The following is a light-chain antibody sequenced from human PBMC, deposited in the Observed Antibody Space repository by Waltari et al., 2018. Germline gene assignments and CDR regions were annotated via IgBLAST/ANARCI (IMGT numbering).Light chain of an antibody. J-gene: IGKJ2*01. CDR2: AAS. Sequence: DILMTQSPSSLSASVGDRVTITCRASQSISSSLNWYQQKPGKAPKLLIYAASTLQSGVPSRFSGSGSGTDFTLTISRLQPEDSATYYCQQGYSTPQYTFGQGTKLEIK. V-gene: IGKV1-39*01. CDR1: QSISSS. CDR3: QQGYSTPQYT.